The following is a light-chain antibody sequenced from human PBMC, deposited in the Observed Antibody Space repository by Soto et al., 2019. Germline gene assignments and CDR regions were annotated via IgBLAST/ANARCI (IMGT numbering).Light chain of an antibody. CDR2: YAS. Sequence: EIVMTQSPATLSVSPGEGVTLSCRASQTIKNLLAWYQQRPGQSPRLLLYYASTRATGVPARFSGSGSGTEFTLAISSLQSEDFAVYYCQQYHNWPITFGQGTRLEIK. CDR3: QQYHNWPIT. CDR1: QTIKNL. V-gene: IGKV3-15*01. J-gene: IGKJ5*01.